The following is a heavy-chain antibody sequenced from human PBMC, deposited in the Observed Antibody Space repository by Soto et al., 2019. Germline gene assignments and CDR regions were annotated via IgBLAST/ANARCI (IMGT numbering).Heavy chain of an antibody. CDR1: GFTFSGYS. V-gene: IGHV3-21*04. Sequence: GGSLRLSCAASGFTFSGYSMNWVRQAPGKGLEWVSAISSNSGNIYYADSVKGRFTISRDNAKNSLYLQMNSLRAEDTTFYYCARDVYSRGWYFVDYWGQGTLVTVSA. CDR2: ISSNSGNI. D-gene: IGHD6-19*01. J-gene: IGHJ4*02. CDR3: ARDVYSRGWYFVDY.